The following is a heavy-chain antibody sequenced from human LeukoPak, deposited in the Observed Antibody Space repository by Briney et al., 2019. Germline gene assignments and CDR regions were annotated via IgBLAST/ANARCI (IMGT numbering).Heavy chain of an antibody. D-gene: IGHD3-3*01. CDR1: GFRFSSFS. CDR3: ARIPGGLEWSDFDY. Sequence: GGSLRLSCAGSGFRFSSFSMSWVRQAPGKGLEWVSSIDSSSSGIYYADSVKGRFTISRDNAKNSLYLQMNSLRADDTAVCYCARIPGGLEWSDFDYWGQGNLVTVSS. J-gene: IGHJ4*02. CDR2: IDSSSSGI. V-gene: IGHV3-21*01.